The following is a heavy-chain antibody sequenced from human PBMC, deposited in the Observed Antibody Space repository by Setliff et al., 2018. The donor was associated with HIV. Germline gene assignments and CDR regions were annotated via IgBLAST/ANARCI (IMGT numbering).Heavy chain of an antibody. V-gene: IGHV4-34*01. CDR3: ARGRGFGGVIARFNRFDP. D-gene: IGHD3-16*01. J-gene: IGHJ5*02. Sequence: SETLSLTCAVYGGSLSGYHWSWIRQSPEKGLEWIGEINHNERTNYNPSLVSRVSISLDTSENHFSLKLTSVTAADTAIYYCARGRGFGGVIARFNRFDPWGQGTLVTVSS. CDR2: INHNERT. CDR1: GGSLSGYH.